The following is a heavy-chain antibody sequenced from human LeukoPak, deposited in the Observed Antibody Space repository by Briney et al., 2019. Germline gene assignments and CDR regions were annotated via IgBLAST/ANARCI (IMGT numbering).Heavy chain of an antibody. D-gene: IGHD3-9*01. CDR3: ATRDYDIDY. CDR2: IYYSGST. J-gene: IGHJ4*02. V-gene: IGHV4-39*01. CDR1: GGSISSSSYY. Sequence: SGALSLTCTVSGGSISSSSYYWGWIRQPPGEGLEWIESIYYSGSTYYNPSLKSRITISVDTSKNQFSLKLSSVTAADTAVYYCATRDYDIDYWGQGTLVTVSS.